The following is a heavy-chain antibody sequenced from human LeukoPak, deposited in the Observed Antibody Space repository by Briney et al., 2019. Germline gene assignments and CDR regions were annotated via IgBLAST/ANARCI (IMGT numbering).Heavy chain of an antibody. CDR1: GFTFSSYW. CDR3: AKSGGRSPIHY. J-gene: IGHJ4*02. CDR2: INSDGSST. D-gene: IGHD1-26*01. Sequence: GGTLRLSCAASGFTFSSYWMHWVRQAPGKGLVWVSRINSDGSSTSYADSVKGRFTISRDNAKNTLYLQMNSLRAEDTAVYYCAKSGGRSPIHYWGQGTLVTVSS. V-gene: IGHV3-74*01.